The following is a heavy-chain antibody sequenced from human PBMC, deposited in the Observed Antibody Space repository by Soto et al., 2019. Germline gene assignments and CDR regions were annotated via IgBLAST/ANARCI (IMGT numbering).Heavy chain of an antibody. J-gene: IGHJ6*02. V-gene: IGHV3-30-3*01. CDR2: ISYDGSNK. CDR3: ASCISTSCYLRWVSYGMDV. Sequence: GGSLRLSCAGTGLTFSSYAMHWVRQATGKGLEWVAVISYDGSNKYYADSVKGRFTISIDNSKNTLYLQMNSLRAEDTAVYYCASCISTSCYLRWVSYGMDVWGQGTTVTVSS. CDR1: GLTFSSYA. D-gene: IGHD2-2*01.